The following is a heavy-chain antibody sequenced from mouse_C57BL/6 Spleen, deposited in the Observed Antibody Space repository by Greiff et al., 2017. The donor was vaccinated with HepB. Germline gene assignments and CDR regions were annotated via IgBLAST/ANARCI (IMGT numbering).Heavy chain of an antibody. CDR1: GYAFCSSW. J-gene: IGHJ2*01. D-gene: IGHD6-1*01. CDR3: ARYTMGLYYFDY. V-gene: IGHV1-82*01. Sequence: QVQLQQSGPELVKPGASVKISCQASGYAFCSSWMHWVKQRPGKGLEWIGRIYPGDGDTNYNGKFKGKATLTADKSSSTAYMQLSSLTSEDSAVYFCARYTMGLYYFDYWGQGTTLTVSS. CDR2: IYPGDGDT.